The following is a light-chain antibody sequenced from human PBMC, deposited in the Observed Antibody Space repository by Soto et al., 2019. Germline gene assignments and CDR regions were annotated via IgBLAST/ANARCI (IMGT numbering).Light chain of an antibody. J-gene: IGKJ3*01. CDR3: QNNHNLPLFT. V-gene: IGKV1-33*01. Sequence: DIQMTQSPSSLSASVGDRVTITCQASQDISNFLNWYQQKPGKAPELLIYDASNLETGVPSRFSGSGSGTDFIVAISSLQPEDVATYYCQNNHNLPLFTFGPGTKVDLK. CDR1: QDISNF. CDR2: DAS.